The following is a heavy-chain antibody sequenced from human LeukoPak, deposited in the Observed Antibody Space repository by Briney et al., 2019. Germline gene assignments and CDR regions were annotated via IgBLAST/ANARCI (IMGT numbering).Heavy chain of an antibody. CDR2: IYPGDSDT. J-gene: IGHJ4*02. CDR3: ARLGYYDSSGQTYFDY. D-gene: IGHD3-22*01. V-gene: IGHV5-51*01. Sequence: GESLKISCKGSGYSFTSYWIGWVRQMPGKGLEWMGIIYPGDSDTRYSPSFQGQVTISADKSIGTAYLQWSSLKASDTAMYYCARLGYYDSSGQTYFDYWGQGTLVTVSS. CDR1: GYSFTSYW.